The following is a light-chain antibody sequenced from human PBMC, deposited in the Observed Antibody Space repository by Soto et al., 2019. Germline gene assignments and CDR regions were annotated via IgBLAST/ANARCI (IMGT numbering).Light chain of an antibody. CDR2: TIS. J-gene: IGKJ4*01. V-gene: IGKV1-39*01. CDR3: QQTHSTPLT. Sequence: DIQMTQSPSSLSAFVGDRVTITCRASQSISNSLNWYQQKPGKPPRLLISTISSLQGGVPSRFTGSGSGTEFTLTISSLQPEDFATYYCQQTHSTPLTFGGGTKVEV. CDR1: QSISNS.